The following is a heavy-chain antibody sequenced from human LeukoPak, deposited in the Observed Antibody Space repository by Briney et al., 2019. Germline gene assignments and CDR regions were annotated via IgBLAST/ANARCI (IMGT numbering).Heavy chain of an antibody. J-gene: IGHJ4*02. CDR1: GFTVSGNY. CDR3: ARRAGGYSHPYDY. Sequence: GGSLRLSCAVSGFTVSGNYMSWVRHAPGKGLEWVSLIYSGGTTYYADSVKGRFTISRDNSKNTLYLQMNGLRAEDTAVYYCARRAGGYSHPYDYWGQGIVVTVSS. V-gene: IGHV3-53*01. D-gene: IGHD4-23*01. CDR2: IYSGGTT.